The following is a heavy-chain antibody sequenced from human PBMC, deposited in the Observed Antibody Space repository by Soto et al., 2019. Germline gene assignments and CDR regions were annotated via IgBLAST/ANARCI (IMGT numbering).Heavy chain of an antibody. D-gene: IGHD3-16*02. V-gene: IGHV1-3*05. CDR3: TRSAISPYGGLIGPFDY. Sequence: QVQLAQSGAEERKPGASVKVSCEATGYTFTAYAMHWVRQAPGQSLEWMGWINPANGNTRYSQKFQGRLTTTSDTSANTVYMELSSLTSEDLAMYYCTRSAISPYGGLIGPFDYWGQGTLVTVSS. CDR2: INPANGNT. CDR1: GYTFTAYA. J-gene: IGHJ4*02.